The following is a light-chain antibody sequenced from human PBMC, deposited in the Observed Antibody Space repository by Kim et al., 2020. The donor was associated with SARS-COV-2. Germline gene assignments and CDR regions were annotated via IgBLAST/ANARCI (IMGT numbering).Light chain of an antibody. CDR2: DVN. CDR3: CSYSASSVI. CDR1: SSGVGVSDF. V-gene: IGLV2-11*01. Sequence: QSALTQPRSVSGSHGQSVAISCTGVSSGVGVSDFVSWYQHHPGKAPKLMIYDVNKRSSGVPDRFSGSKSGNTASLTISGLQAEDEADYYCCSYSASSVIFGGGTQLTVL. J-gene: IGLJ2*01.